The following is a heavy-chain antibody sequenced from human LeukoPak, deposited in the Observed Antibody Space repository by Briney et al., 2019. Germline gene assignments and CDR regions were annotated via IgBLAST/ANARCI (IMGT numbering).Heavy chain of an antibody. V-gene: IGHV1-18*01. Sequence: GASVKVSCKASGYTFTSYGISWVRQAPGQGLEWMGWISAYNGNTNYAQKLQGRVTMTTDTSTSTAYMELRSLRSDDTAVYYCARVRDFWSGYYTGMGSRPLGGYYYYYYGMDVWGQGTTVTVSS. CDR1: GYTFTSYG. CDR3: ARVRDFWSGYYTGMGSRPLGGYYYYYYGMDV. D-gene: IGHD3-3*01. J-gene: IGHJ6*02. CDR2: ISAYNGNT.